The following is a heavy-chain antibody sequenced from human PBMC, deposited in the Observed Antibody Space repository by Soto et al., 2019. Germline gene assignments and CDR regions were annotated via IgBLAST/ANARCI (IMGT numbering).Heavy chain of an antibody. J-gene: IGHJ4*02. CDR3: AREDKAVVAITPDY. V-gene: IGHV1-46*01. D-gene: IGHD2-15*01. CDR2: INPGGGSA. CDR1: GYTFTKYY. Sequence: QVQLVQSGAEVKKPGDSVKVSCKESGYTFTKYYIHWVRQAPGQGLEWMGLINPGGGSADFAHKFQGRITLTRDPSSSTAYMELISLTSADTAVYYCAREDKAVVAITPDYWGQGTLVTVSS.